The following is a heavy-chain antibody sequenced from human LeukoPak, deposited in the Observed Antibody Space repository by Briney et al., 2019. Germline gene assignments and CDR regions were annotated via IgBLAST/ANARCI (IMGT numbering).Heavy chain of an antibody. CDR1: GYSISSGYY. V-gene: IGHV4-38-2*02. Sequence: SETLSLTCTVSGYSISSGYYWGWIRQPPGKGLEWIGSIYHSGSTYYNPSLKSRVTISVDTSKNQFSLKLSSVTAADTAVYYCARVTNKSARLRYYYMDVWGKGTTVTVSS. D-gene: IGHD6-6*01. CDR2: IYHSGST. J-gene: IGHJ6*03. CDR3: ARVTNKSARLRYYYMDV.